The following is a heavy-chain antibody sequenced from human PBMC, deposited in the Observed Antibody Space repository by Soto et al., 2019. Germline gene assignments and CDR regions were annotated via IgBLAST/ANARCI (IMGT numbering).Heavy chain of an antibody. J-gene: IGHJ4*02. D-gene: IGHD6-19*01. CDR2: IDWDDDK. V-gene: IGHV2-70*11. CDR1: GFSLSTSGMC. Sequence: ESGPTLVNPTQTLTLTCTFSGFSLSTSGMCVSWIRQPPGKALEWLARIDWDDDKYYSTSLKTRLTISKDTSKNQVVLTMTNMDPVDTATYYCARVADGYSSGWYYFDYWGQETLVTVSS. CDR3: ARVADGYSSGWYYFDY.